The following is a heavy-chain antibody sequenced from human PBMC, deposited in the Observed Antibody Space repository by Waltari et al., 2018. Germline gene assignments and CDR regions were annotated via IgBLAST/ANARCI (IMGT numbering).Heavy chain of an antibody. CDR2: IYHSGIT. V-gene: IGHV4-59*08. J-gene: IGHJ5*02. CDR1: PGSIRSFY. CDR3: ARTAPPYSNAAYGGWSDP. Sequence: QVQLQESGPGLVKPSETLSLTCTVSPGSIRSFYRSWIRLPPGKGLEWIGYIYHSGITSYNPSLKSRVTIGVDTSKNQFSLKMRSVTAADTAVYYCARTAPPYSNAAYGGWSDPWGQGTLVTVSS. D-gene: IGHD4-4*01.